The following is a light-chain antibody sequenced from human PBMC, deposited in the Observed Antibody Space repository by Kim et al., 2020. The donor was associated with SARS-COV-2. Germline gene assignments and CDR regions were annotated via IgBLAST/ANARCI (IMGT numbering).Light chain of an antibody. CDR3: QQYYTTPLT. J-gene: IGKJ4*01. CDR1: QSVLSSSDNKNY. Sequence: PTFNCKSSQSVLSSSDNKNYLAWYQHKPGQPPKLLISWASTRASGVPDRFSGSGSGTDFTLTISSLQAEDVAVYCCQQYYTTPLTFGGGTKVDIK. CDR2: WAS. V-gene: IGKV4-1*01.